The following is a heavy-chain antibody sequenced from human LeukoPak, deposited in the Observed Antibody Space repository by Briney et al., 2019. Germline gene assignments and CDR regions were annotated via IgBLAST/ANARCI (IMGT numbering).Heavy chain of an antibody. CDR1: GYTFTGYY. CDR3: ARDVRDSSGYYRLDY. J-gene: IGHJ4*02. D-gene: IGHD3-22*01. Sequence: GASVKVSCKASGYTFTGYYMHWVRQAPGQGLEWMGIINPSGGSTSYAQKFQGRVTMTRDTSTSTVYMELSSLRSEDTAVYYCARDVRDSSGYYRLDYWGQGTLVTVSS. V-gene: IGHV1-46*01. CDR2: INPSGGST.